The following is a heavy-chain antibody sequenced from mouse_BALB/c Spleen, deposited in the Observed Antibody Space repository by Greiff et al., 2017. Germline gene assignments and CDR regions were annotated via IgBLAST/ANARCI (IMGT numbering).Heavy chain of an antibody. V-gene: IGHV1-9*01. D-gene: IGHD2-4*01. Sequence: VQLQQSGAELMKPGASVKISCKATGYTFSSYWIEWVKQRPGHGLEWIGEILPGSGSTNYNEKFKGKATFTADTSSNTAYMQLSSLTSEDSAVYYCASSTMITYYAMDYWGQGTSVTVSS. J-gene: IGHJ4*01. CDR2: ILPGSGST. CDR3: ASSTMITYYAMDY. CDR1: GYTFSSYW.